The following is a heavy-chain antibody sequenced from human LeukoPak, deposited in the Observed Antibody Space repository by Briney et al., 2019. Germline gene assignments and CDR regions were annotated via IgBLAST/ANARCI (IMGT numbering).Heavy chain of an antibody. CDR2: IYSSGSN. Sequence: SETPSLTCTVSGGSISGYFWSWIRQPAGKGLEWIGRIYSSGSNNYNPSLKSRVTMSLDTSKNHLSLNLSSVTAADTAVYYCAREPTSGREPTSGRPLDYWGQGTLVTVSS. CDR3: AREPTSGREPTSGRPLDY. CDR1: GGSISGYF. D-gene: IGHD5-12*01. V-gene: IGHV4-4*07. J-gene: IGHJ4*02.